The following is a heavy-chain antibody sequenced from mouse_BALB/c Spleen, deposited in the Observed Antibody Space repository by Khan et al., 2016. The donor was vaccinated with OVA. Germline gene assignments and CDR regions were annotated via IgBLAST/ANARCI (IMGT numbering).Heavy chain of an antibody. Sequence: EVQLQESGPGLVKPSQSLSLTCTVTGYSITTNYAWDWIRQFPGNKLEWMGYISYSGSTSYNPSLKSRISITRDTSKNQFFLQLNSVTTDDTATYYCARTNYYGYAVDYWGQGTSVTVSS. CDR2: ISYSGST. J-gene: IGHJ4*01. CDR1: GYSITTNYA. D-gene: IGHD1-1*01. CDR3: ARTNYYGYAVDY. V-gene: IGHV3-2*02.